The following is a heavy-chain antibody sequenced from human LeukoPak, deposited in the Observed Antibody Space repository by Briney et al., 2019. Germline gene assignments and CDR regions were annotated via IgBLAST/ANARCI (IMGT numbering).Heavy chain of an antibody. V-gene: IGHV4-39*07. J-gene: IGHJ4*02. D-gene: IGHD3-10*01. CDR2: VHYNGST. CDR1: GGSVRSGSYY. CDR3: ARDRGVPRPYYFDQ. Sequence: SETLSLTCTVSGGSVRSGSYYWGCIRQPPGKGLEWIGSVHYNGSTCYNPSLGGRVIMSIDTSKNQFSLKLTSVTAADKAMYYCARDRGVPRPYYFDQWGQGTLVTVSS.